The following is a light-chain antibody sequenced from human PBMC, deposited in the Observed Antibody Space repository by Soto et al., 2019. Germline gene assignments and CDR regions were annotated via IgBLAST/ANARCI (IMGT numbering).Light chain of an antibody. CDR3: CSYAGSYTFE. Sequence: QSALTQPRSVSGSPGQSVTISCTGTSSDVGGYNYVSWYQQHPGKAPKLMIYDASKWPSGVPDRFSGSKSGNTASLTISGLQAEDEADYYCCSYAGSYTFEFGGGTKLTVL. CDR2: DAS. J-gene: IGLJ3*02. CDR1: SSDVGGYNY. V-gene: IGLV2-11*01.